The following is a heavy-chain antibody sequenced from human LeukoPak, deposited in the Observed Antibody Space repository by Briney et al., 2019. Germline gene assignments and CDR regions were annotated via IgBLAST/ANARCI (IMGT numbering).Heavy chain of an antibody. V-gene: IGHV4-59*01. J-gene: IGHJ6*02. CDR3: ARDTWVATTYYYYGMDV. D-gene: IGHD5-12*01. CDR2: YYSGST. Sequence: YYSGSTNYNPSLKSRVTISVDTSKNQFSLKLSSVTAADTAVYYCARDTWVATTYYYYGMDVWGQGTTVTVSS.